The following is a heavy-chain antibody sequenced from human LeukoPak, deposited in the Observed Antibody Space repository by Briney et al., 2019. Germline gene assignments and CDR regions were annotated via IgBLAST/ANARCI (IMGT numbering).Heavy chain of an antibody. Sequence: PGGSLRLSCAASGFTFSNAWMSWVRQAPGKGPEWVGRIKSKTDGGTTDYAAPVKGRFTISRDDSKNTLYLQMNSLKTEDTAVYYCTTTRWLQEFDYWGQGTLVTVSS. CDR1: GFTFSNAW. J-gene: IGHJ4*02. D-gene: IGHD5-24*01. V-gene: IGHV3-15*01. CDR3: TTTRWLQEFDY. CDR2: IKSKTDGGTT.